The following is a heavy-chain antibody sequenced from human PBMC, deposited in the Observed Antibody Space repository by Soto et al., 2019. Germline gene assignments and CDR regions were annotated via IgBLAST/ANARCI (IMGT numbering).Heavy chain of an antibody. J-gene: IGHJ6*02. CDR3: ARDNSSSWKIYYYYGMDV. V-gene: IGHV4-4*02. Sequence: SETLSLTCAVSGGSISSSNWWSWVRQPPGKGLEWIGEIYHSGSTNYNPSLKSRVTISVDKSKNQFSLKPSSVTAADTAVYYCARDNSSSWKIYYYYGMDVWGQGTTVTVSS. CDR1: GGSISSSNW. CDR2: IYHSGST. D-gene: IGHD6-13*01.